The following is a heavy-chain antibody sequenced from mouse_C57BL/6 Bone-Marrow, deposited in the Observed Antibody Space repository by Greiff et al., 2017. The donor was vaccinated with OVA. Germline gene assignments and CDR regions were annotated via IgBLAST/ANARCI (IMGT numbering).Heavy chain of an antibody. CDR3: ARGDYYYYGSSPWFAY. Sequence: VQLQQSGAELVMPGASVKLSCKASGYTFTSYWMHWVKQRPGQGLEWIGEIDPSDSYTNYNQKFKGKSTLTVDKSSSTAYMQLSSLTSEDSAVYYCARGDYYYYGSSPWFAYWGQGTLVTVSA. J-gene: IGHJ3*01. D-gene: IGHD1-1*01. CDR1: GYTFTSYW. V-gene: IGHV1-69*01. CDR2: IDPSDSYT.